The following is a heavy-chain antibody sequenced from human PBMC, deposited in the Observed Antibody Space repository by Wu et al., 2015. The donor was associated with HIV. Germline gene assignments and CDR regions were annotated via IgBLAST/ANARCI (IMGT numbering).Heavy chain of an antibody. Sequence: QVQLVQSGAEVKKPGASVKVSCKASGYTFTSYDINWVRQATGQGLEWMGWMNPNSGNTGYAQKFQGRVTMTRDNSINSAYMELSSLRSEDTAIYYCARQRAYSSGWYVYDYWGQGTLVTVSS. CDR1: GYTFTSYD. CDR3: ARQRAYSSGWYVYDY. CDR2: MNPNSGNT. D-gene: IGHD6-19*01. V-gene: IGHV1-8*02. J-gene: IGHJ4*02.